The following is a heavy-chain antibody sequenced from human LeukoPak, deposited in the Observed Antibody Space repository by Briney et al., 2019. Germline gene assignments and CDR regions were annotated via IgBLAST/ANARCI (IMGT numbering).Heavy chain of an antibody. CDR2: IYYSGST. V-gene: IGHV4-30-4*01. J-gene: IGHJ4*02. CDR1: GGSISSGDYY. Sequence: SQTLSLTCTVSGGSISSGDYYWSWIRQPPGKGLEWIGYIYYSGSTYYNPSLKSRVTISVDTSKNQFSLKLSSVTAADTAVYYCAREGGPYRPLDYSGQGTLVTVAS. CDR3: AREGGPYRPLDY.